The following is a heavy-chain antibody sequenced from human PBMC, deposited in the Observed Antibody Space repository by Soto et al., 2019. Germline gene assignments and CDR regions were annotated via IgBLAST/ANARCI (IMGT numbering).Heavy chain of an antibody. CDR2: IYPGDSDT. CDR1: GYSFTSYW. V-gene: IGHV5-51*01. Sequence: GESLKISCKGSGYSFTSYWIGWVRQMPGKGLEWMGIIYPGDSDTRYSPSFQGQVTISADKSISTAYLQWSSLKASDTAMYYCARWHCSSTSCYGSYWFDPWGQGTLVTVSS. CDR3: ARWHCSSTSCYGSYWFDP. D-gene: IGHD2-2*01. J-gene: IGHJ5*02.